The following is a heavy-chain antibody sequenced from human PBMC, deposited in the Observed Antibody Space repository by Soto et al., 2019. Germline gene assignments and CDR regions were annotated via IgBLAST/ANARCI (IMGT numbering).Heavy chain of an antibody. Sequence: SETLSLTCTVSGGSISSSSFHWGWIRQPPGKGLEWIGSIYYSGSTYYNPSLKSRVTISVDKSKNQFSLKLSSVTAADTAVYYCARLEVVVVAATPPIPRSWDSYYYYGMDVWGQGTTVPVSS. CDR1: GGSISSSSFH. CDR3: ARLEVVVVAATPPIPRSWDSYYYYGMDV. V-gene: IGHV4-39*07. J-gene: IGHJ6*02. CDR2: IYYSGST. D-gene: IGHD2-15*01.